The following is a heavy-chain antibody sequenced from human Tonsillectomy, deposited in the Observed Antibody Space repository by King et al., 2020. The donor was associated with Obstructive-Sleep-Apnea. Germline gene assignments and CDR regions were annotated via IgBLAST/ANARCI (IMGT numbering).Heavy chain of an antibody. J-gene: IGHJ4*02. D-gene: IGHD6-19*01. CDR1: GFSVGSDY. CDR3: LRSGVTVAVSGYFDL. V-gene: IGHV3-53*04. Sequence: VQLVESGGGLVQSGGSLRLSCAASGFSVGSDYMNWVRQAPGKGLEWVALMYIGGRTYYGDSMKGRFTFSRDISKNTVYLQMNTLRPEDTAVYFCLRSGVTVAVSGYFDLWGQGTLVTVSS. CDR2: MYIGGRT.